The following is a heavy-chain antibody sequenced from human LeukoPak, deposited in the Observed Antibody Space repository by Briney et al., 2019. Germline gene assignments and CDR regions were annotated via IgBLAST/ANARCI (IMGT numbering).Heavy chain of an antibody. CDR3: ARGAGDGVPSFDP. V-gene: IGHV3-7*01. CDR2: INPGGGEK. CDR1: TFTFSSYY. Sequence: GGSLRLSCAASTFTFSSYYMTWVRQTPGKGLEWVAKINPGGGEKYYVDSVKGRFTISRDNAKNSLFLQMNSLRVEDTAVYYCARGAGDGVPSFDPWGQGTLVSVSS. D-gene: IGHD2-8*01. J-gene: IGHJ5*02.